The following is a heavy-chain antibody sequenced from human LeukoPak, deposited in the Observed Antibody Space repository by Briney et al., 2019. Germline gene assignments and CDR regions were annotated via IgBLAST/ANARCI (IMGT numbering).Heavy chain of an antibody. CDR1: GGSFSGYY. CDR3: ARGRDYYDSSGYRYSFYFDY. V-gene: IGHV4-34*01. Sequence: PSETLSLTCAVYGGSFSGYYWSWIRQPPGKGLEWIGEINHSGSTNYNPSLKSRVTISVDTSKNQFSLKLSSVTAADTAVYYCARGRDYYDSSGYRYSFYFDYWGQGTLVTVSS. D-gene: IGHD3-22*01. J-gene: IGHJ4*02. CDR2: INHSGST.